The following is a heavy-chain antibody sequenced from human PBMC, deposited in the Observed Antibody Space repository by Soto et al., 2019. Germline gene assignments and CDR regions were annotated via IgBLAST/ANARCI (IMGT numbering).Heavy chain of an antibody. CDR2: VSSDGNHA. CDR3: ARDSAYSTASTHFDH. Sequence: QVQLVESGGGVVQPGNSLRLSREGSGFTFSSDALHWVRQAPGKGLEWVAVVSSDGNHAYYPDHVKGRFTISRDNSQSTVFLHMESLKPEDTATYYCARDSAYSTASTHFDHWGQGTLVTVSS. V-gene: IGHV3-30*04. J-gene: IGHJ4*02. CDR1: GFTFSSDA. D-gene: IGHD2-2*01.